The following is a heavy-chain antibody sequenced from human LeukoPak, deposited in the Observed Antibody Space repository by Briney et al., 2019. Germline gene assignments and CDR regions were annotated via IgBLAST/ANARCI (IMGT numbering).Heavy chain of an antibody. J-gene: IGHJ1*01. V-gene: IGHV3-74*01. D-gene: IGHD5-24*01. Sequence: GGSLRLSCAAYGFTFKNFVMHWVRHAPGKGLVWVSRVNDDGRSTHYADYVKGRFTVSRDNAKNSLYLQLNSLRVEDTAVYYCAREGEMATAEYFQHWGQGTLVTVS. CDR1: GFTFKNFV. CDR2: VNDDGRST. CDR3: AREGEMATAEYFQH.